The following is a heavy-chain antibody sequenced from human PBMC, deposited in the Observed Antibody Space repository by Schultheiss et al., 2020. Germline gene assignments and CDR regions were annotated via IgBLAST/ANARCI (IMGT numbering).Heavy chain of an antibody. Sequence: SQTLSLTCTVSGGSISSYYWSWIRQPPGKGLEWIGYIYYSGSTNYNPSLKSRVTISVDTSKNQFSLKLSSVTAADTAVYYCARDYSYGLLYYYYGMDVWGQGTTVTVSS. CDR1: GGSISSYY. CDR3: ARDYSYGLLYYYYGMDV. D-gene: IGHD5-18*01. J-gene: IGHJ6*02. V-gene: IGHV4-59*08. CDR2: IYYSGST.